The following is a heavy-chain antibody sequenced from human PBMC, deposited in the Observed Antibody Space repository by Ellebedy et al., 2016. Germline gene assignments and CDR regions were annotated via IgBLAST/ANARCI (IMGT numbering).Heavy chain of an antibody. CDR3: ARDEDGTTVTTHF. CDR1: GFTFSSYS. CDR2: ISSSSSTI. Sequence: GESLKISXAASGFTFSSYSMNWVRQAPGKGLEWVSYISSSSSTIYYADSVKGRFTISRDNAKNSLYLQMNSLRAEDTAVYYCARDEDGTTVTTHFWGQGTMVTVSS. J-gene: IGHJ3*01. D-gene: IGHD4-17*01. V-gene: IGHV3-48*04.